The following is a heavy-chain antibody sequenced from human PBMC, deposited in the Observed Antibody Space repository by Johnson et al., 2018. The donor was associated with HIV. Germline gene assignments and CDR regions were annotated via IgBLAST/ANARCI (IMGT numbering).Heavy chain of an antibody. J-gene: IGHJ3*02. CDR2: INSDGSST. CDR3: ARPLGPPMVQGVIDAFDI. Sequence: VQLVESGGGLVQPGGSPRLSCAASGFTFSSYWMHWVRQAPGKGLVWVSRINSDGSSTSYADSVKGRFTISRDNAKNTLYLQMNSLRAEDTALYYCARPLGPPMVQGVIDAFDIWGQGTMVTVSS. CDR1: GFTFSSYW. D-gene: IGHD3-10*01. V-gene: IGHV3-74*01.